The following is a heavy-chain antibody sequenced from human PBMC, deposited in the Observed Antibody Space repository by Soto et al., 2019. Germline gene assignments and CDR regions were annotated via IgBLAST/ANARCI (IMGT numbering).Heavy chain of an antibody. J-gene: IGHJ3*02. V-gene: IGHV3-30-3*01. CDR2: VSHDGVNK. D-gene: IGHD2-15*01. CDR3: VRETQIVMVVVPTPGSPGAFDM. CDR1: GFSFRNYN. Sequence: QMQLVESGGGVVQPGRSLRLSCAASGFSFRNYNLHWVRQAPGKGLEWVAVVSHDGVNKHYAESVKGRLTISRDSSRDTLYLQMNILRPEDTAVYYCVRETQIVMVVVPTPGSPGAFDMWGQGTMVTVSS.